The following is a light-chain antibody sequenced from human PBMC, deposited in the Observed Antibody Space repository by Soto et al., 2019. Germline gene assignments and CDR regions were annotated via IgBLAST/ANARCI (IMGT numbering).Light chain of an antibody. CDR2: DAS. CDR1: QSISSW. J-gene: IGKJ1*01. Sequence: DIQMTQSPSSVSASVGDRVTITCRASQSISSWLAWYQQKPGKAPKLLIYDASSLQSGVPPRFSGGGSGTDFTLTISSLQPEDFATYYCQQANSFPRTFGQGTKVEIK. V-gene: IGKV1-12*01. CDR3: QQANSFPRT.